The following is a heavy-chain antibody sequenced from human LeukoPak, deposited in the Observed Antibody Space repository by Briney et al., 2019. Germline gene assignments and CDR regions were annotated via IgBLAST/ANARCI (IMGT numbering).Heavy chain of an antibody. CDR3: ARWTAPMIVVVITTSSGWFDP. CDR1: GYSFTSYW. V-gene: IGHV5-51*01. D-gene: IGHD3-22*01. J-gene: IGHJ5*02. CDR2: IYPGGSDT. Sequence: GESLKIFCKGSGYSFTSYWIGWVRQMPGKGLEWVGIIYPGGSDTRYSLSFQGQLTLPADNSISTGYLQWSSLKASHTAMYYCARWTAPMIVVVITTSSGWFDPWGQGTLVTVSS.